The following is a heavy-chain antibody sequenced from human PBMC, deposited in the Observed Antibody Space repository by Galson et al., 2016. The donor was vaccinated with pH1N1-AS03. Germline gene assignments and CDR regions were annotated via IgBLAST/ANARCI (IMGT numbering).Heavy chain of an antibody. V-gene: IGHV3-33*01. CDR2: IWHDGSEK. D-gene: IGHD3-16*02. CDR3: ARDRHYYDYIWGTYRYDWYFDL. J-gene: IGHJ2*01. CDR1: GFTFSSHG. Sequence: SLRLSCAASGFTFSSHGMHWVRQTPGKGLEWVAVIWHDGSEKYYADSVKGRFTISRDNSKNTLYLQMNSLIAGDTAVYYCARDRHYYDYIWGTYRYDWYFDLWGRGTLVTVSS.